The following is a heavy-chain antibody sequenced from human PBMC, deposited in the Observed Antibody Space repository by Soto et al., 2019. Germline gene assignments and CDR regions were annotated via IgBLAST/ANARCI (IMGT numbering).Heavy chain of an antibody. D-gene: IGHD3-3*01. CDR2: INAGNGNT. Sequence: ASVKVSCKASGHTFTSYAMHWVRQAPGQRLEWMGWINAGNGNTKYSQKFQGRVTITRDTSASTAYMELSSLRSEDTAVYYCARRASDYDFWSGYPIDYWGQGTLVTVSS. CDR3: ARRASDYDFWSGYPIDY. J-gene: IGHJ4*02. V-gene: IGHV1-3*01. CDR1: GHTFTSYA.